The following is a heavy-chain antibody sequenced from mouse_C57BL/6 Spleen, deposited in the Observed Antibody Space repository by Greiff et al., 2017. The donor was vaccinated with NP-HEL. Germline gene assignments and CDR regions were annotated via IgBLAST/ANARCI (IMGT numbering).Heavy chain of an antibody. CDR2: IYPRDGST. CDR1: GYTFTSYD. D-gene: IGHD2-4*01. CDR3: ARGGYDYGDYYAMDD. Sequence: QVQLKESGPELVKPGASVKLSCKASGYTFTSYDINWVKQRPGQGLEWIGWIYPRDGSTKYNEKFKGKATLTVDTSSSTAYMELHSLTSEDSAVYFCARGGYDYGDYYAMDDWGQGTSVTVSS. J-gene: IGHJ4*01. V-gene: IGHV1-85*01.